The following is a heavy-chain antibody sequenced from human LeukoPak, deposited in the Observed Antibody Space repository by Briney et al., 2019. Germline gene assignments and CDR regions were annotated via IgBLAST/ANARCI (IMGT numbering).Heavy chain of an antibody. CDR1: GGSISSYY. CDR2: IYYSGST. V-gene: IGHV4-59*01. Sequence: PSETLSLTCTVSGGSISSYYWSWIRQLPGKGLEWIGYIYYSGSTNYNPSLKSRVTISVDTSKNQFSLKLSSVTAADTAVYYCAGRDYGSWGQGTLVTVSS. J-gene: IGHJ5*02. CDR3: AGRDYGS. D-gene: IGHD4-17*01.